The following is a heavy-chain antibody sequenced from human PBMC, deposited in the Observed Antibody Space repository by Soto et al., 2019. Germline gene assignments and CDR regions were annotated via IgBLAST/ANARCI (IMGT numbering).Heavy chain of an antibody. V-gene: IGHV1-69*01. J-gene: IGHJ4*02. Sequence: QVQLVQSGAEVKKPGSSVNVSCKASGGTFSSYAISWVRQAPGQGLEWMGGIIPIFGTANYAQKFQGRVTITADESTSTAYMELSSLRSEDTAVYYCARGRLMSEMATTDYFDYWGQGTLVTVSS. CDR2: IIPIFGTA. D-gene: IGHD1-1*01. CDR3: ARGRLMSEMATTDYFDY. CDR1: GGTFSSYA.